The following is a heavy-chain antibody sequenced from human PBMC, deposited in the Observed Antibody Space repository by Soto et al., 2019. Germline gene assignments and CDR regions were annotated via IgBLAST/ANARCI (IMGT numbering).Heavy chain of an antibody. V-gene: IGHV1-18*01. Sequence: QVQLVQSGAEVKKPGASVKVSCKASGYTFSSYGISWVRQAPGQGLEWMGWISAYNGNTKYAQKVQGRVTMTTDTSTSTAYMELRSLTSDDTAVYYCARDLDGSGSYYTDYWGQGTLVTV. CDR2: ISAYNGNT. J-gene: IGHJ4*02. D-gene: IGHD3-10*01. CDR3: ARDLDGSGSYYTDY. CDR1: GYTFSSYG.